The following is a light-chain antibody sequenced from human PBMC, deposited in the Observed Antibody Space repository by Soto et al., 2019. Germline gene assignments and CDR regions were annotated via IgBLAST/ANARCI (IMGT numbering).Light chain of an antibody. CDR1: QDLRNY. CDR3: QQYDSRPYT. CDR2: AAS. Sequence: DIQMTQSPSSLSASVGDRVTITCQASQDLRNYLDWYQQKPGKAPKLLIYAASNLETGVPSRFSGSGSGTHFTFTISSLQPEDIATYYCQQYDSRPYTFGQGTKLEIK. V-gene: IGKV1-33*01. J-gene: IGKJ2*01.